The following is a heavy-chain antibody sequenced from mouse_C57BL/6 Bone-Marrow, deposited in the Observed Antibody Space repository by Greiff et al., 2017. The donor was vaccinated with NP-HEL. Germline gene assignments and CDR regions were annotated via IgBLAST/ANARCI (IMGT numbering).Heavy chain of an antibody. Sequence: VKLQESGAELARPGASVKLSCKASGYTFTSYGISWVKQSTGQGLEWIGEISPRSGNTYYNEKFKGKSTLTADKSSSTAYMELRSLTSEDSAVYFCARSGGLPWGQGTTLTVSS. D-gene: IGHD3-1*01. CDR3: ARSGGLP. CDR2: ISPRSGNT. J-gene: IGHJ2*01. V-gene: IGHV1-81*01. CDR1: GYTFTSYG.